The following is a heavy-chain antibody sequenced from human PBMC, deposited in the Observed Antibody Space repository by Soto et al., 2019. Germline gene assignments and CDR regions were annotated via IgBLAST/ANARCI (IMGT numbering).Heavy chain of an antibody. Sequence: SETLSLTCTVSGGSISSYYWSWIRQPPGKGLEWIGYIYYSGSTNYNPSLKSRVTISLDSPKNQFSLNLSSVTAADTAVYYCARLACSDISCPIFDHWGQGTLVTVSS. J-gene: IGHJ4*02. CDR3: ARLACSDISCPIFDH. D-gene: IGHD2-15*01. V-gene: IGHV4-59*08. CDR1: GGSISSYY. CDR2: IYYSGST.